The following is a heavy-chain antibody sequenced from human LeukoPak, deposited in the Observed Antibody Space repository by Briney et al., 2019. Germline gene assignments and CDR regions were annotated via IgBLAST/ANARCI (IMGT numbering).Heavy chain of an antibody. V-gene: IGHV3-15*01. J-gene: IGHJ4*02. CDR2: IKSKTDGRTT. CDR3: TTGKAAAGDY. CDR1: GFTFSNAW. Sequence: GGSLRLSCAASGFTFSNAWMSWVRQAPGKGLEWVGRIKSKTDGRTTDYAAPVKGRFTISRDDSKNTLYLQMNSLKTEDTAVYYCTTGKAAAGDYWGQGTLVTVSS. D-gene: IGHD6-13*01.